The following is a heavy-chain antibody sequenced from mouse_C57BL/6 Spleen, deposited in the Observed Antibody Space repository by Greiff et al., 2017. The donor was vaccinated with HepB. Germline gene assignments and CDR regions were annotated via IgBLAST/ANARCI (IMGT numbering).Heavy chain of an antibody. CDR1: GFTFSDYY. J-gene: IGHJ4*01. CDR2: INYDGSST. D-gene: IGHD2-4*01. Sequence: DVQLQESEGGLVQPGRSMKLSCTASGFTFSDYYMAWVRQVPEKGLEWVANINYDGSSTYYLDSLKSRFIISRDNAKNILYLQMSSLKSEDTATYYCARDDYDVRAMDYWGQGTSVTVSS. CDR3: ARDDYDVRAMDY. V-gene: IGHV5-16*01.